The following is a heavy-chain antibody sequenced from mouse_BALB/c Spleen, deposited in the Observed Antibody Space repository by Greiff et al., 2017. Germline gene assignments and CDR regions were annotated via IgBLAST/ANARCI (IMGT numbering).Heavy chain of an antibody. D-gene: IGHD1-2*01. J-gene: IGHJ3*01. CDR2: IYPGDGDT. CDR1: GYTFTSYW. Sequence: QVQLQQSGAELARPGASVKLSCKASGYTFTSYWMQWVKQRPGQGLEWIGAIYPGDGDTRYTQKFKGKATLTADKSSSTAYMQLSSLASEDSAVYYCARDGDYYGYGAYWGQGTLVTVSA. V-gene: IGHV1-87*01. CDR3: ARDGDYYGYGAY.